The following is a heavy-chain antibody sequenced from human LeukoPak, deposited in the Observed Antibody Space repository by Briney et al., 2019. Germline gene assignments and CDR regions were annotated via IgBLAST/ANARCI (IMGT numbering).Heavy chain of an antibody. D-gene: IGHD3-10*01. CDR3: SGRYGPGPV. J-gene: IGHJ4*02. CDR1: GYTFSAHH. CDR2: IVPDGRDT. V-gene: IGHV1-2*02. Sequence: SVKVSCKGSGYTFSAHHRHWVRQAPGQGLEWMGWIVPDGRDTKYAEKFQGRMTLTVDTSITTAYMELHSLTYDDTAVYYCSGRYGPGPVWGQGTLITASS.